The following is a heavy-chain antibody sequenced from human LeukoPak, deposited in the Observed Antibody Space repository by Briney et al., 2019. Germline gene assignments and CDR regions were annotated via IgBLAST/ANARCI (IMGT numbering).Heavy chain of an antibody. Sequence: PSETLSLTCTVSGVSISSSSYYWGWIRQPPGKGLEWIGSIYYSGSTYYNPSLKSRVTISVDTSKNQFSLKLSSVTAADTAVYYCARLPRGWSGYYGYYYYGMDVWGQGTTVTVSS. CDR2: IYYSGST. D-gene: IGHD3-3*01. CDR3: ARLPRGWSGYYGYYYYGMDV. V-gene: IGHV4-39*01. CDR1: GVSISSSSYY. J-gene: IGHJ6*02.